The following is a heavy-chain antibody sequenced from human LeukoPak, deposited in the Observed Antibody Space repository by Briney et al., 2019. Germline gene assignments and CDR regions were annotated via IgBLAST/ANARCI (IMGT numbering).Heavy chain of an antibody. D-gene: IGHD6-13*01. CDR2: IYSGGST. J-gene: IGHJ4*02. Sequence: PGGSLRLSCAASGFTFSSYEMNWVRQAPGKGLEWVSGIYSGGSTYYADSVKGRSTISRDNSKNTLYLQMNSLRAEDTAVYYCARDSRAAALDYWGQGTLVTVSS. CDR1: GFTFSSYE. CDR3: ARDSRAAALDY. V-gene: IGHV3-66*01.